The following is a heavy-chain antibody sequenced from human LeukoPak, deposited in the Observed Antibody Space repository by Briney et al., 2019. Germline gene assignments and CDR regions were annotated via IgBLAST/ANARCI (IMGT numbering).Heavy chain of an antibody. CDR3: ARGPSLGAHLDY. Sequence: PSGTLSLTCAVSGGSISSNNWWTWVRQAPGKGLEWIGEIYHYGTTNYNPSLKGRVTISVDRSKNQFPLKFNSVTAADTAVYYCARGPSLGAHLDYWGQGTLVTVSS. CDR2: IYHYGTT. V-gene: IGHV4-4*02. J-gene: IGHJ4*02. D-gene: IGHD1-26*01. CDR1: GGSISSNNW.